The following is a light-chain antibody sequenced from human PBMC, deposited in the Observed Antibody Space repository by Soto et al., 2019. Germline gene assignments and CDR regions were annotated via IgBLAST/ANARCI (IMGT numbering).Light chain of an antibody. CDR1: QGISSY. V-gene: IGKV1-8*01. CDR3: QQYYSYPALT. Sequence: AIRMTQSPSSFSASTGDRVTITCRASQGISSYLAWYQQKPGKAPKLLIYAASTLQSGVPSRSSGSGSGTDFTLTISCLQFEDFATYYCQQYYSYPALTFGGGTKVDIK. CDR2: AAS. J-gene: IGKJ4*01.